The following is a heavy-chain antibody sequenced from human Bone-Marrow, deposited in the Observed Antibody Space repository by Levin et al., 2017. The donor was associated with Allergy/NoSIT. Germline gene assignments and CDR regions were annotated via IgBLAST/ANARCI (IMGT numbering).Heavy chain of an antibody. CDR1: GFTFSSYA. Sequence: PGGSLRLSCAASGFTFSSYAMHWVRQAPGKGLEWVAVISYDGSNKYYADSVKGRFTISRDNSKNTLYLQMNSLRAEDTAVYYCAREGSYYKSDYYYYGMDVWGQGTTVTVSS. CDR3: AREGSYYKSDYYYYGMDV. V-gene: IGHV3-30-3*01. D-gene: IGHD3-10*01. J-gene: IGHJ6*02. CDR2: ISYDGSNK.